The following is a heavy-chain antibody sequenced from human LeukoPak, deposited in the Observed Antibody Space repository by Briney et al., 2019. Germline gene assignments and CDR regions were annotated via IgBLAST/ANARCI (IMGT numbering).Heavy chain of an antibody. CDR1: GFTFSSYS. CDR3: AKGQTADY. CDR2: IRYDGSDK. V-gene: IGHV3-30*02. J-gene: IGHJ4*02. Sequence: TGGSLRLSCAASGFTFSSYSMNWVRQSPGKGLEWVTFIRYDGSDKYYADSVNGRFTISRDNSKNTLYLQMNSLRGEDTAVYYCAKGQTADYWGQGTLVTVSS.